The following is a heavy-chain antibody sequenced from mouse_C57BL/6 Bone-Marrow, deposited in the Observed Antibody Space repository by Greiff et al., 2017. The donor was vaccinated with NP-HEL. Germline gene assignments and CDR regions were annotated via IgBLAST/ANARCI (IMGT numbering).Heavy chain of an antibody. CDR1: GYTFTSYW. CDR3: ARIKRLLRYAMDY. CDR2: INPSSGYT. V-gene: IGHV1-7*01. D-gene: IGHD1-1*01. Sequence: VQLQQSGAELAKPGASVKLSCKASGYTFTSYWMHWVKQRPGQGLEWIGYINPSSGYTKYNQKFKDKATLTADKSSSTAYMQLSSLTYEDSAVYYCARIKRLLRYAMDYWGQGTSVTVSS. J-gene: IGHJ4*01.